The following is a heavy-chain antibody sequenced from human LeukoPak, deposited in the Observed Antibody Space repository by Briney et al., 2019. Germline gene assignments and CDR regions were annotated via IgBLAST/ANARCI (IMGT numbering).Heavy chain of an antibody. CDR2: IYYSGST. CDR3: ARTGSTVTMLYPFDH. Sequence: SETLSLTCTVYGGSISSDYWSWIRQPPGKGLEWIGYIYYSGSTNYNPSLKSRVSISVDTSKNQFSLKLSSVTAADTAVYYCARTGSTVTMLYPFDHWGQGTLVTVSS. V-gene: IGHV4-59*01. D-gene: IGHD4-17*01. J-gene: IGHJ4*02. CDR1: GGSISSDY.